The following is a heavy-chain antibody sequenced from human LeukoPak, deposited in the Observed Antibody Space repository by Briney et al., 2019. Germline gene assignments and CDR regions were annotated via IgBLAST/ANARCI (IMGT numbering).Heavy chain of an antibody. V-gene: IGHV4-34*01. J-gene: IGHJ4*02. CDR1: GGSFSGYY. CDR3: ARGYGDYVLDY. D-gene: IGHD4-17*01. CDR2: INHSGST. Sequence: SETLSLTCAVYGGSFSGYYWSWIRQPPGKGLEWIGEINHSGSTNYNPSLKSRVTISVDTSKNQFSLKLSSVTAADTAVYYCARGYGDYVLDYRGQGTLVTVSS.